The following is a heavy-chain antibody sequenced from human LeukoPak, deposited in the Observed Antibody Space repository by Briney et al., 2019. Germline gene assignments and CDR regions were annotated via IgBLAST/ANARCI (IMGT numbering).Heavy chain of an antibody. J-gene: IGHJ4*02. CDR1: GYTFTGYN. Sequence: ASVKVSCKASGYTFTGYNMHWLRQAPGQGLEWMGWMNPNSGGTLYSPKFQGRVTMTRDTSISTAFMELSRLRFDDTAIYYYVRXVHNYNXXXWGQGTXXTVS. D-gene: IGHD1-1*01. CDR2: MNPNSGGT. CDR3: VRXVHNYNXXX. V-gene: IGHV1-2*02.